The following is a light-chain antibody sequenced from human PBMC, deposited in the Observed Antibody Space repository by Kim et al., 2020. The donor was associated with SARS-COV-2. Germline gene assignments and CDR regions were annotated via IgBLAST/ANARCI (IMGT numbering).Light chain of an antibody. CDR2: QDS. J-gene: IGLJ1*01. CDR3: QAWDSNTGV. Sequence: VSPGQTATITCSGDGLGDKYVCWFQQKPGQSPVMVIYQDSQRPSGIPERFSGSNSGNTATLTIRGTQAIDEADYYCQAWDSNTGVFGSGTQLTVL. V-gene: IGLV3-1*01. CDR1: GLGDKY.